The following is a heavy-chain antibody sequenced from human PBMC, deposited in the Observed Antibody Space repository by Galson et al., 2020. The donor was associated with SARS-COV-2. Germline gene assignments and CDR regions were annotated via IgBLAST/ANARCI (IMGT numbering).Heavy chain of an antibody. J-gene: IGHJ3*02. CDR3: AKGDDSSASHAFDI. CDR2: ITGSSGSP. Sequence: PGGPLRLSCAASGFTFSSYAMSWVRQAPGKGLEWVSGITGSSGSPYYADSVKGRCTISRDTSKNTVYLQMNSLRVEDTALYYCAKGDDSSASHAFDIWGHGTMVTVSS. CDR1: GFTFSSYA. V-gene: IGHV3-23*01. D-gene: IGHD3-22*01.